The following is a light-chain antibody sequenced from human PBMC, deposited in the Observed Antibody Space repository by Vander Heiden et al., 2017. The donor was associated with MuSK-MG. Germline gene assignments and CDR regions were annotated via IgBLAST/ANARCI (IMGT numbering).Light chain of an antibody. CDR1: QSVSSTY. Sequence: DIVLTQSPGTLSLSPGERATLSCRASQSVSSTYLAWYQQKPGQAPRLLIYGASSRATGIPDRFSGSGSGTDFTLTINRLEPEDFAVYYCQQYSSSPGLTFGGGTKVEIK. J-gene: IGKJ4*01. V-gene: IGKV3-20*01. CDR2: GAS. CDR3: QQYSSSPGLT.